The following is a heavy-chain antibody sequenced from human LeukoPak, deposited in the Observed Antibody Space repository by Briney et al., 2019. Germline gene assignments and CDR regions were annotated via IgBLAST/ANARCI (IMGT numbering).Heavy chain of an antibody. D-gene: IGHD2-2*01. CDR2: IYSGGNT. J-gene: IGHJ4*02. V-gene: IGHV3-53*01. CDR1: GFTVSINY. CDR3: ARGDTSSYDY. Sequence: GGSLRLSCAASGFTVSINYMSWVRQAPGKGLEWVSVIYSGGNTYYADSVKGRFTISRDNSKNTVYLQMNSLRAEDTAVYYCARGDTSSYDYWGQGTLVTVSS.